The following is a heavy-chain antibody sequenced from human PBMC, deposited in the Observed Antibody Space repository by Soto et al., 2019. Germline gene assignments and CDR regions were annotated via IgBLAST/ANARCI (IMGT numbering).Heavy chain of an antibody. J-gene: IGHJ4*02. CDR2: ISGSEDRT. D-gene: IGHD3-10*01. CDR1: GFSLRDHA. Sequence: LQSGGGVVQPGESLRLSCAASGFSLRDHALSWVRQAAGGGLEWVSGISGSEDRTNYADFVRGRFTISKDRAKNTLYLDMSGLRVDDMAVYFCGRTYTGGWGQGTLVTVSS. CDR3: GRTYTGG. V-gene: IGHV3-23*01.